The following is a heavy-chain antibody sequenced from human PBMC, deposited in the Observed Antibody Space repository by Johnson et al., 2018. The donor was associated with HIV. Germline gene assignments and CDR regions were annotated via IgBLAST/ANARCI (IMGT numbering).Heavy chain of an antibody. D-gene: IGHD6-6*01. CDR1: GFTFSSYA. CDR2: ISYDGSNK. Sequence: QVQLVESGGGVVQPGRSLRLSCAASGFTFSSYAMHWVRQAPGKGLEWVAVISYDGSNKFYADSVQGRFTISRDNSKNTLYLQMNSLRAEDTAVYYCARDRGIAARPFRYAFDIWGQGTMVTVSS. J-gene: IGHJ3*02. V-gene: IGHV3-30*04. CDR3: ARDRGIAARPFRYAFDI.